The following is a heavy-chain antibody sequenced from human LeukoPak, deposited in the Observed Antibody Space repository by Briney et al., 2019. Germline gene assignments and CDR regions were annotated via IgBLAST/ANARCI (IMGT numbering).Heavy chain of an antibody. CDR3: ARHGGIVLGNDAFDI. V-gene: IGHV4-59*08. CDR1: GGSIRSYY. D-gene: IGHD2-8*01. CDR2: IYYSGST. J-gene: IGHJ3*02. Sequence: SETLSLTCTVSGGSIRSYYWSWIRQPPGKGLEWIGYIYYSGSTNHNPSLKSRVTISVDTSKNQFSLKLSSVTAADTAAYYCARHGGIVLGNDAFDIWGQGTMVTVSS.